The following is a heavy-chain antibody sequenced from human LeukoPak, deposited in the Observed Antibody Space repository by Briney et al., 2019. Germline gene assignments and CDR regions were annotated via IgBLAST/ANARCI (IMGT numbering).Heavy chain of an antibody. D-gene: IGHD2-2*02. CDR2: INHSGST. Sequence: PSETLSLTCAVYGGSFSGYYWSWIRQPPGKGLEWIGEINHSGSTNYNPSLKSRVTISVDTSKNQFSLKLSSVTAADTAVYYCARVGGAAYCSSTSCYTFDYWGQGTLVTVSS. CDR1: GGSFSGYY. CDR3: ARVGGAAYCSSTSCYTFDY. J-gene: IGHJ4*02. V-gene: IGHV4-34*01.